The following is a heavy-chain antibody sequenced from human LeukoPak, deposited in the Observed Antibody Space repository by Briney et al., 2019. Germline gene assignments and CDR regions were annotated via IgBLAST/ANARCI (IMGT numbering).Heavy chain of an antibody. Sequence: GGSLRLSCAASGFTFSSYAMSWVRQAPGKGLEWVSAISGSGGSTYYADSVKGRFTISRDNSKNTLYLQMNSLIAEDTAVYYCAEGYYPEYFYYYMDVWGKGTTVTVSS. J-gene: IGHJ6*03. CDR2: ISGSGGST. D-gene: IGHD3-22*01. V-gene: IGHV3-23*01. CDR1: GFTFSSYA. CDR3: AEGYYPEYFYYYMDV.